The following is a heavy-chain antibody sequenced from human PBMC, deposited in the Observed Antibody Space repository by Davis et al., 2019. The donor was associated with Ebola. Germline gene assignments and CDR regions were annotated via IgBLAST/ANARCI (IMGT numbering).Heavy chain of an antibody. CDR3: ARQSIAARYYGMDV. CDR2: INHSGST. J-gene: IGHJ6*02. D-gene: IGHD6-6*01. Sequence: SETLSLTCAVYGGSFSGYYWSWIRQPPGKGLEWIGEINHSGSTNYNPSLKSRVTISVDTSKNQFSLKLSSVTAADTAVYYCARQSIAARYYGMDVWGQGTTVTVSS. V-gene: IGHV4-34*01. CDR1: GGSFSGYY.